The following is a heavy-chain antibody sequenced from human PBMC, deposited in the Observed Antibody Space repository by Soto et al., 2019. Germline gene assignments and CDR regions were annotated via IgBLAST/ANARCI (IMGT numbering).Heavy chain of an antibody. CDR3: AKDLCSGGSCYYYYYYMDV. J-gene: IGHJ6*03. V-gene: IGHV3-23*01. CDR1: GFTFSSYA. Sequence: GGSLRLSCAASGFTFSSYAMSWVRQAPGKGLEWVSAISGSGGSTYYADSVKGRFTISRDNSKNTLYLQMNSLRAEDTAVYYCAKDLCSGGSCYYYYYYMDVWGKGTTVTVSS. D-gene: IGHD2-15*01. CDR2: ISGSGGST.